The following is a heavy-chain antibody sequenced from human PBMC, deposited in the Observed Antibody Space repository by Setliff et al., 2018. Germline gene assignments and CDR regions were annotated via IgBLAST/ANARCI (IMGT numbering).Heavy chain of an antibody. CDR3: ARVDFTMIQGVLGL. V-gene: IGHV4-39*07. J-gene: IGHJ1*01. CDR2: VYYSGYT. CDR1: GGSVSSTRHY. D-gene: IGHD3-10*01. Sequence: PSETLSLTCNVSGGSVSSTRHYWGWIRQPPGKGMEWIGSVYYSGYTYYNPSLQSRVTISVDMSKNQFSMKLTSVTAADAAVYYCARVDFTMIQGVLGLWGQGTLVTVS.